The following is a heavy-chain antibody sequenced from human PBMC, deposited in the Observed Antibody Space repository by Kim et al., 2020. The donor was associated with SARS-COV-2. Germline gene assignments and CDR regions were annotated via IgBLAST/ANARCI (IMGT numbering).Heavy chain of an antibody. V-gene: IGHV4-39*01. Sequence: LKRRVTISVDTSKNQFSLKRSSVTAADTAVYYCARLMGGGGWYFPNSFDPWGQGTLVTVSS. J-gene: IGHJ5*02. CDR3: ARLMGGGGWYFPNSFDP. D-gene: IGHD6-19*01.